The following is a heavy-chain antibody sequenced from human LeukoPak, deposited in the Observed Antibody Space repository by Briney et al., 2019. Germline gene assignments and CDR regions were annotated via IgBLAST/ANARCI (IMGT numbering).Heavy chain of an antibody. CDR2: SCHSGST. CDR1: GYSLTSNYY. CDR3: ASRDCSDGACFFDY. Sequence: PSETLSLTCTVSGYSLTSNYYWVWIRQPPGRGLEGIGSSCHSGSTYYNPSLKSRVTMSVDTSKNQFSLTLTSVTAADTAVYFCASRDCSDGACFFDYWGQGTLVTVPS. D-gene: IGHD2-15*01. V-gene: IGHV4-38-2*02. J-gene: IGHJ4*02.